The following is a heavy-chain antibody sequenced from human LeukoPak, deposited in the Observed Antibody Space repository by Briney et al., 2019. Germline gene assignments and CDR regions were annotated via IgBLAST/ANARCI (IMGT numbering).Heavy chain of an antibody. CDR1: GFTISSNY. CDR2: IYSGGST. CDR3: ACQKRYFDY. Sequence: GGSLRLSCAASGFTISSNYKTWVRQAPGKGLEWVSVIYSGGSTYYTDSVRGRFTISRDNSKNTLYLQMNSLRAEDTAVYYCACQKRYFDYWGQGTLVTVSS. D-gene: IGHD5-24*01. V-gene: IGHV3-53*01. J-gene: IGHJ4*02.